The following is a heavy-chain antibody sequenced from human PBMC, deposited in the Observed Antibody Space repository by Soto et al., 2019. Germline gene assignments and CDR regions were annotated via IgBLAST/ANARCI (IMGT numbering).Heavy chain of an antibody. CDR1: GYTFTSYD. CDR3: ARGPSNYVYYYYYYMDV. D-gene: IGHD4-4*01. Sequence: ASVKVSCKASGYTFTSYDINWVRQATGQGLEWMGWMNPNSGNTGYAQKFQGRVTMTRNTSISTAYMELSSLRSEDTAVYYCARGPSNYVYYYYYYMDVWGKGTTVTVLL. J-gene: IGHJ6*03. CDR2: MNPNSGNT. V-gene: IGHV1-8*01.